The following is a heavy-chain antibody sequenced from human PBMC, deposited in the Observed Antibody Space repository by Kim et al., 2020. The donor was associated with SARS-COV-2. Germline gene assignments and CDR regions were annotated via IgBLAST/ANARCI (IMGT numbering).Heavy chain of an antibody. J-gene: IGHJ5*02. CDR3: AKAPGGGEYLSWFDP. D-gene: IGHD3-10*01. V-gene: IGHV3-9*01. Sequence: DPMEGRFTMSRDNAKNSLYLQMNTLGAEDTDLYYCAKAPGGGEYLSWFDPWGQGTLVTVSS.